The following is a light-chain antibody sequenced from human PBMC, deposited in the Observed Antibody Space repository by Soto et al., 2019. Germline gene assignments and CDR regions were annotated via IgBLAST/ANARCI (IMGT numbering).Light chain of an antibody. J-gene: IGLJ2*01. Sequence: QSVLTQPPSASGSPGQSVTISCTGSSSDVGGYNYVSWCQQHPGKAPKLMIYEVSKRPSGVPDRLSGSKSGNTASLTVSGLQAEDVADYYCSSYGGTNTVVFGGGTKLTVL. CDR1: SSDVGGYNY. CDR2: EVS. CDR3: SSYGGTNTVV. V-gene: IGLV2-8*01.